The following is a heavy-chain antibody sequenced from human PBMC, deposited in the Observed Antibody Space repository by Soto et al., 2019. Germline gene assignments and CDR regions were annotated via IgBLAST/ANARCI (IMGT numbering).Heavy chain of an antibody. CDR2: IYPGDSDT. CDR3: ARSVLMDYYDSSGYPDY. Sequence: PGESLKLCCKGSGYSFTSYWIGWVRQMPGKGLEWMGIIYPGDSDTRYSPSFQGQVTISADKSISTAYLQWSSLKASDTAMYYCARSVLMDYYDSSGYPDYWGQGTLVTVSS. J-gene: IGHJ4*02. D-gene: IGHD3-22*01. CDR1: GYSFTSYW. V-gene: IGHV5-51*01.